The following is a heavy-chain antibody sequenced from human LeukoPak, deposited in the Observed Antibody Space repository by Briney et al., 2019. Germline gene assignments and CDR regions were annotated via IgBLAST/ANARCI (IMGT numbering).Heavy chain of an antibody. Sequence: SETLSLTCAVYGGSFSGYYWSWIRQPPGKGLEWIGEINHSGSTNYNLSLKSRVTISVDTSKNQFSLKLSSVTAADTAVYYCARGLGGYYDSSGYYGWFDPWGQGTLDTVSS. CDR1: GGSFSGYY. J-gene: IGHJ5*02. V-gene: IGHV4-34*01. CDR3: ARGLGGYYDSSGYYGWFDP. CDR2: INHSGST. D-gene: IGHD3-22*01.